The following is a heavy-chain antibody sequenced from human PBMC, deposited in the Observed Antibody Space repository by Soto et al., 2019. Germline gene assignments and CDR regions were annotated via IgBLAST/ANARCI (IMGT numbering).Heavy chain of an antibody. CDR3: AKEEHYDFWSGYFFDY. V-gene: IGHV3-23*01. J-gene: IGHJ4*02. CDR1: GFTFSSYA. CDR2: ISGSGGST. D-gene: IGHD3-3*01. Sequence: GGSLILSCAASGFTFSSYAMSWVRQAPGKGLEWVSAISGSGGSTYYADSVKGRFTISRDNSKNTLYLQMNSLRAEDTAVYYCAKEEHYDFWSGYFFDYWGQGTLVTVSS.